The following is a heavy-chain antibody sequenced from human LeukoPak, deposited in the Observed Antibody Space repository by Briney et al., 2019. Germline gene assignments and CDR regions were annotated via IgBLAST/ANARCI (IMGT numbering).Heavy chain of an antibody. CDR2: ISSSSYT. CDR3: ARGANIRILAVADHQFDY. CDR1: GFTFSDYY. V-gene: IGHV3-11*06. J-gene: IGHJ4*02. D-gene: IGHD6-19*01. Sequence: KPGGSLRLSCAASGFTFSDYYMSWIRQAPGKGLEWVSYISSSSYTNYADSVKGRFTISRDNAKNSLYLQMNSLRAEDTAVYYCARGANIRILAVADHQFDYWGQGTLVTVSS.